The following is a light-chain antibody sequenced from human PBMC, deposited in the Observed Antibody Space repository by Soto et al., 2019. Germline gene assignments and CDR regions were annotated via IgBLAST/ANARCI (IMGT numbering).Light chain of an antibody. CDR3: SSYTSSGTLVV. V-gene: IGLV2-14*01. CDR2: EVS. Sequence: QSVLTQPASVSGSPGQSIAISCTGTSSDNGGYKYVSWYQQHPGKAPKLMIFEVSNRPSGVSNRFSGSKSGNTASLTISGLQADDEADYYCSSYTSSGTLVVFGGGTKLTVL. J-gene: IGLJ2*01. CDR1: SSDNGGYKY.